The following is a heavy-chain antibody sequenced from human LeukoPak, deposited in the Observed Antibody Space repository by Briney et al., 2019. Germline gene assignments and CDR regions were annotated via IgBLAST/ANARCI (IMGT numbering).Heavy chain of an antibody. J-gene: IGHJ6*02. CDR3: ARVLGRIYGMDV. V-gene: IGHV4-59*01. D-gene: IGHD1-26*01. CDR2: ISYSGST. CDR1: GGSISSYY. Sequence: PSETLSLTCTVSGGSISSYYWSWIRQPPGKGLEWIGYISYSGSTNYNPSLKSRVTISVDTSKNQFSLKLSSVTAADTAVYYCARVLGRIYGMDVWGQGTTVTVSS.